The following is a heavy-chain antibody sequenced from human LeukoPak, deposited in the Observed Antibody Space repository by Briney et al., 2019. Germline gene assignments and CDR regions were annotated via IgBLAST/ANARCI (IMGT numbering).Heavy chain of an antibody. V-gene: IGHV3-48*01. J-gene: IGHJ4*02. D-gene: IGHD3-9*01. Sequence: GGSLRLSCAASGFTFSSYSMNWVRQAPGKGLEWVSYISSSSSTIYYADSVKGRFTISRDNAKNSLYLQMNSLRAEDTAVYYCARDRHLAYYDILTGYAYWGQGTLVTVSS. CDR3: ARDRHLAYYDILTGYAY. CDR1: GFTFSSYS. CDR2: ISSSSSTI.